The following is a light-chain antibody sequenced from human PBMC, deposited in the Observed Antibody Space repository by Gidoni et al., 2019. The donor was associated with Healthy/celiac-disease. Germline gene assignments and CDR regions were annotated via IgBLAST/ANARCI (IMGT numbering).Light chain of an antibody. J-gene: IGKJ2*01. CDR1: QSISSW. CDR3: QQYNSYSPMYT. V-gene: IGKV1-5*03. Sequence: DIQMTQSPSTLSASVGDRVTITCRASQSISSWLAWYQQKPEKAPKLLIYKASSLESGVPSRFRGSGSGTEFTLTISSLQPDDFATYYCQQYNSYSPMYTFGQGTKLEIK. CDR2: KAS.